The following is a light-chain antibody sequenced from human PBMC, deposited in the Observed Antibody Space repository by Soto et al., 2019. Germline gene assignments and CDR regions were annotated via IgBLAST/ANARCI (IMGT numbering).Light chain of an antibody. V-gene: IGLV1-40*01. CDR1: SSNIGAGYD. Sequence: QSVLTQPPSVSGAPGQRVTISCTGSSSNIGAGYDVHWYQQFPGTAPKLLIYGNSNRPSGVPDRFSGSKSGTSASLAITGLQDEDEADYYCQSYDSSHWVFGGGTKLTGL. CDR2: GNS. J-gene: IGLJ3*02. CDR3: QSYDSSHWV.